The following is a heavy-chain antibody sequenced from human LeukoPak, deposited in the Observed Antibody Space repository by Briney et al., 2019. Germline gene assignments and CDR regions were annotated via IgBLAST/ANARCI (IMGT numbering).Heavy chain of an antibody. Sequence: SGPTLVKPTQTLTLTCTFSGLSLSTRGVGVGWIRQPPGKALEWLSLIYWNADERYSPSLKNRLTITKDTSKNQVVLTLTNMDPVDTATYYSARVTTITVPIAFDYWGRGTLLTVSS. CDR3: ARVTTITVPIAFDY. D-gene: IGHD5-12*01. CDR2: IYWNADE. V-gene: IGHV2-5*01. J-gene: IGHJ4*01. CDR1: GLSLSTRGVG.